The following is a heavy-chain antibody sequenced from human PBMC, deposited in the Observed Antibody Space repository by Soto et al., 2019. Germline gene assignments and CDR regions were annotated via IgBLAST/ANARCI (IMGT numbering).Heavy chain of an antibody. J-gene: IGHJ4*02. CDR3: ARHEGSGSYFY. Sequence: GESLKTSCKGSGYSFTSYWIGWVRQMPGKGLEWMGRIDPSDSYTNYSPSFQGHVSISVDKSISTAYLQWSSLKASDSAMYYCARHEGSGSYFYWGQGTLVTVSS. CDR1: GYSFTSYW. CDR2: IDPSDSYT. D-gene: IGHD3-10*01. V-gene: IGHV5-10-1*01.